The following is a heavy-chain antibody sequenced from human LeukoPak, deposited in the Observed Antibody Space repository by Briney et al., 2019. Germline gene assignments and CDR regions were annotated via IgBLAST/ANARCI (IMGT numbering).Heavy chain of an antibody. V-gene: IGHV3-23*01. J-gene: IGHJ4*02. CDR2: ITGSGDRT. CDR1: GFTFSSYA. Sequence: PGGSLRLSCAASGFTFSSYAMSWVRQAPGKGLEWVSSITGSGDRTHYADSVKGRFTISRDNSKNALYLQMNSLRADETAVYYCASRPRADMGPLVFWGQGTLVTVSS. D-gene: IGHD1-14*01. CDR3: ASRPRADMGPLVF.